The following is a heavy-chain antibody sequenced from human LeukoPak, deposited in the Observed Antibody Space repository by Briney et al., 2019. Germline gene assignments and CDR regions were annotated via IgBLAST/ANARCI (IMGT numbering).Heavy chain of an antibody. V-gene: IGHV3-30*18. CDR2: ISFDGGNK. J-gene: IGHJ6*02. CDR3: AKDRRRVWFGELSNYYYYGMDV. CDR1: GLTFSSSG. D-gene: IGHD3-10*01. Sequence: GGSLRLSCAASGLTFSSSGMHWVRQAPGKGLEWVAVISFDGGNKYYAESVRGRFSVSRDNSNNTLYLQMNSLRAEDTAVYYCAKDRRRVWFGELSNYYYYGMDVWGQGTTVTVSS.